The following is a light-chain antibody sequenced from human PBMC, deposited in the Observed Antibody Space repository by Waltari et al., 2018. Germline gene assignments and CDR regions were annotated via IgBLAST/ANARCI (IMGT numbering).Light chain of an antibody. V-gene: IGKV1-9*01. CDR3: QHLNNYPALT. CDR2: GAS. CDR1: QGISNY. Sequence: DIQLTQSPSFLSASVGDRVTSTCRASQGISNYLGWYQHKQGEAPKLLIFGASTLESGVPSRFSGSASGTDFTLTISSLQPEDFATYYCQHLNNYPALTFGGGTKVEIK. J-gene: IGKJ4*01.